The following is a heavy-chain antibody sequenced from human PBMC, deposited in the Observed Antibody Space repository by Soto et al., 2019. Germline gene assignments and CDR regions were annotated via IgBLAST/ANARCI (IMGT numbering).Heavy chain of an antibody. CDR3: ARVKYRPPYYSCSGMDV. Sequence: QVQLVQSGAEVKKPGASVKVSCKASGYTFTSYGISWVRQAPGQGLEWMGWISAYNGNTNSAQKLKGRVTMTTDTSTSTAYMELRSLRSDDTAVYYCARVKYRPPYYSCSGMDVWGQGTTVTVSS. J-gene: IGHJ6*02. CDR1: GYTFTSYG. V-gene: IGHV1-18*01. CDR2: ISAYNGNT. D-gene: IGHD2-2*02.